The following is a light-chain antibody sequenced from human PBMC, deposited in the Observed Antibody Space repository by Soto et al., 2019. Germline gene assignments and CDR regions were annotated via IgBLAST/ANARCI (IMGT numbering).Light chain of an antibody. J-gene: IGKJ1*01. CDR2: GAS. Sequence: EIVMTQSPATLSVSPGERATLSCRASQSVSSNLAWYQQKPGQAPRLLTYGASTRATGIPARFSGSGSGTEFTLTISSLQSEDFAVYYCQHYNNWPRTFGQGTKVEIK. CDR3: QHYNNWPRT. CDR1: QSVSSN. V-gene: IGKV3-15*01.